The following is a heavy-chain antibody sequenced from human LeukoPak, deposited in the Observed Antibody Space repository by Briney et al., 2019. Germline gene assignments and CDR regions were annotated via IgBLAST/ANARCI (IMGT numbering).Heavy chain of an antibody. CDR3: ARSDGSGVLDY. J-gene: IGHJ4*02. CDR1: GGTFSSYA. D-gene: IGHD3-10*01. CDR2: IIPIFGTA. V-gene: IGHV1-69*13. Sequence: ASVKVSCKASGGTFSSYAISWVRQAPGQGLEWMGGIIPIFGTANYAQKFQGRVTITADESTSTAYMELSSLRAEDTAVYYCARSDGSGVLDYWGQGTLVTVSS.